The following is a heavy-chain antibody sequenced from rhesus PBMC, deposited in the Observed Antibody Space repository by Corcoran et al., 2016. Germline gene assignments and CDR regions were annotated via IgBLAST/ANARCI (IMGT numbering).Heavy chain of an antibody. CDR2: VYPENGKK. V-gene: IGHV1-156*01. Sequence: EVQLVQSGADVKKPGASVKVSCKVSGYTFTALSMHWGRRAPGKGLEWMGGVYPENGKKIQAKKFQGRVTMTEDTSTDTAYMELSSLRSEDTAVYYCARIGTGWWYFDLWGPGTPITISS. D-gene: IGHD6-31*01. CDR3: ARIGTGWWYFDL. CDR1: GYTFTALS. J-gene: IGHJ2*01.